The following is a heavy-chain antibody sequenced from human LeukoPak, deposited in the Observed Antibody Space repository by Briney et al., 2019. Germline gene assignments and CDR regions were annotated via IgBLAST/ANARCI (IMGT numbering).Heavy chain of an antibody. CDR3: AKDHTPFRDYFDY. V-gene: IGHV3-23*01. J-gene: IGHJ4*02. CDR2: ISGSGGST. Sequence: PGGSLRLSCAASGFTFSSYAMSWVRRAPGKGLEWVSAISGSGGSTYYADSVKGRFTISRDNSKNTPYLQMNSLRAEDTAVYYCAKDHTPFRDYFDYWGQGTLVTVSS. CDR1: GFTFSSYA. D-gene: IGHD3-10*01.